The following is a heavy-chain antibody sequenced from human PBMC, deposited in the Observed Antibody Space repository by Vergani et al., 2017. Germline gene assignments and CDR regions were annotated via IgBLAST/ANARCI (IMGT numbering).Heavy chain of an antibody. CDR3: ARGTSDYYYYMDV. CDR1: GGSFSGYY. D-gene: IGHD2-2*01. CDR2: INHSGST. Sequence: QVQLQQWGAGLLKPSETLSLTCAVYGGSFSGYYWSWIRQPPGKGLEWIGEINHSGSTNYNPPLKSRVTISVDTSKNQFSLKLSSVTAADTAVYYCARGTSDYYYYMDVWGKGP. V-gene: IGHV4-34*01. J-gene: IGHJ6*03.